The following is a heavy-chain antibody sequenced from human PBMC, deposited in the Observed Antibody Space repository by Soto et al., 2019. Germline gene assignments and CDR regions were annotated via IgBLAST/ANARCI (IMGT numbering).Heavy chain of an antibody. CDR3: GAGLYY. J-gene: IGHJ4*02. D-gene: IGHD6-13*01. Sequence: QVQLVQSGAEVKKPGASVKVSCKASGYTFTDFYMHWVRQAPGQGLEWMGIINPSGGDTTYAQSFEGRVTVTRDTSTSTVYMELTSLRSEDTAVYYCGAGLYYWGQGCLVTDSS. CDR2: INPSGGDT. CDR1: GYTFTDFY. V-gene: IGHV1-46*01.